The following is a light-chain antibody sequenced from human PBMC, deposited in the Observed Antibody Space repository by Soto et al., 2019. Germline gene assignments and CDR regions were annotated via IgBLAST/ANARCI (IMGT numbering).Light chain of an antibody. V-gene: IGKV3-15*01. CDR1: QSVATN. CDR2: GAS. Sequence: IVLTQSPATLSLSPGKRATLSCMASQSVATNLAWYQQKPGQPPRLLIYGASTRATGIPARFSGSGSGTEFTLTISSLQSVDFAVYSCQQYNNWPWTFGQGTKVDIK. J-gene: IGKJ1*01. CDR3: QQYNNWPWT.